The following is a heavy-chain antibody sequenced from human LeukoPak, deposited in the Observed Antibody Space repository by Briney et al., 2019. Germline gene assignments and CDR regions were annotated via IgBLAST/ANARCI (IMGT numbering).Heavy chain of an antibody. Sequence: PGGSLRLSCAASGFTFSSYWMHWVRQAPGKGLVWVSRISTDGSSTTYADSVKGPSTVSRDNAKNTLYLQMNSLRAEDTAVYYCARWGYSSGSWGQGTLVTVSS. V-gene: IGHV3-74*01. J-gene: IGHJ5*02. D-gene: IGHD6-19*01. CDR1: GFTFSSYW. CDR3: ARWGYSSGS. CDR2: ISTDGSST.